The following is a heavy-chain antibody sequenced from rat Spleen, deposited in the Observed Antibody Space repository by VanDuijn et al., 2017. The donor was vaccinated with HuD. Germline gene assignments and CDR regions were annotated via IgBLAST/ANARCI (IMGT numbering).Heavy chain of an antibody. CDR1: GFTFSNYD. CDR2: ITNTGGSI. Sequence: EVQLVESGGGLVQPGRSLKLSCAASGFTFSNYDMAWIRQAPGKGLEWVASITNTGGSIYYPDSVKGRFTISRDVAKSTLYLQMDSLRSEDTATYYCVRHLDYWGQGVMVTVSS. J-gene: IGHJ2*01. V-gene: IGHV5S23*01. CDR3: VRHLDY.